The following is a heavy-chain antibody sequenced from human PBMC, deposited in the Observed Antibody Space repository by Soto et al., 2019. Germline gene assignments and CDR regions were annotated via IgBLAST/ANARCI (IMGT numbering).Heavy chain of an antibody. D-gene: IGHD6-19*01. CDR1: GFTFSSYA. Sequence: EVQLLESGGSLKQPGGSLRLSCAASGFTFSSYAMCWVRQAPGKGLEWVSSISAGGDSTYYADSVKGRFTITRDNSKNTLYLQMNSLRAADTAVYYCAKDHGYAGGWHTPYYFDSWGQGTLVTVSS. V-gene: IGHV3-23*01. J-gene: IGHJ4*02. CDR3: AKDHGYAGGWHTPYYFDS. CDR2: ISAGGDST.